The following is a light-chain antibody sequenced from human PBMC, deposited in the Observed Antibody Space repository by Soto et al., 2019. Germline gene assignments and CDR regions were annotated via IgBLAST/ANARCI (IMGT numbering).Light chain of an antibody. J-gene: IGLJ2*01. CDR1: SSDVGGYNY. CDR3: QSYDSSLRGSV. V-gene: IGLV2-11*01. Sequence: QSALTQPRSVSGSPGQSVTISCTGTSSDVGGYNYVSWYQQHPGKAPKLMIYDVSKRPSGVPDRFSGSKSGNTASLTISGLQAEDEADYYCQSYDSSLRGSVFGGGTQLTVL. CDR2: DVS.